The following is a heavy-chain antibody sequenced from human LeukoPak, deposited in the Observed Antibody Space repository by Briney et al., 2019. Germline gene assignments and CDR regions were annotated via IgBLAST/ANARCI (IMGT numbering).Heavy chain of an antibody. V-gene: IGHV4-59*01. CDR2: IYHSGST. J-gene: IGHJ5*02. Sequence: SQTLSLTCTVSGGSMNNYYWTWIRQPPGKGLEWIGYIYHSGSTNYNPSLKSRITISLDTSKDQFSLKLSSVTAADTAVYYCARVVIHYDILTGYYVGNNWFDPWGQGTLVTVSS. D-gene: IGHD3-9*01. CDR3: ARVVIHYDILTGYYVGNNWFDP. CDR1: GGSMNNYY.